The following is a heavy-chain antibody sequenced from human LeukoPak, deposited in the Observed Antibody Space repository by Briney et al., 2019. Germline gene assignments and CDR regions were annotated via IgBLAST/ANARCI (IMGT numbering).Heavy chain of an antibody. CDR2: INHSGST. Sequence: ASETLSLTCAVYGGSFSGYYWSWIRQPPGKGLEWIGEINHSGSTNYNPSLKSRVTISVDTSKNQFSLKLSSVTAADTAVYYCARLQYSSSHNDYWGQGTLVTVSS. CDR3: ARLQYSSSHNDY. V-gene: IGHV4-34*01. D-gene: IGHD6-13*01. J-gene: IGHJ4*02. CDR1: GGSFSGYY.